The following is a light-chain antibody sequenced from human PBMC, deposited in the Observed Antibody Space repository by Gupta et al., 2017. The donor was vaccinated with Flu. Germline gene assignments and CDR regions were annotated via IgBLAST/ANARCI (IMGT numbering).Light chain of an antibody. CDR2: AAS. CDR3: QQLRS. J-gene: IGKJ2*01. V-gene: IGKV1-9*01. CDR1: QGISSY. Sequence: DIQLTQSPSFLSASVGDRVTITFRASQGISSYLAWYQQKPGKAPKLLIYAASTLQSGVPSRFSGSGSGTEFTLTLSSLQAEDFATYYCQQLRSFGQGTKLEIK.